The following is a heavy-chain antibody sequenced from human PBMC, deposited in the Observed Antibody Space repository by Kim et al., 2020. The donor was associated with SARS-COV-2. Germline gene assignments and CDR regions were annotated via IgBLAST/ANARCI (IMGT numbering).Heavy chain of an antibody. J-gene: IGHJ5*02. CDR2: IYYSGST. D-gene: IGHD2-15*01. Sequence: SETLSLTCTVSGGSISSGGYYWSWIRQHPGKGLEWIGYIYYSGSTYYNPSLKSRVTISVDTSKNQFSLKLSSVTAADTAVYYCARVGYCSGGSCYSGWFDPWGQGTLVTVSS. V-gene: IGHV4-31*03. CDR1: GGSISSGGYY. CDR3: ARVGYCSGGSCYSGWFDP.